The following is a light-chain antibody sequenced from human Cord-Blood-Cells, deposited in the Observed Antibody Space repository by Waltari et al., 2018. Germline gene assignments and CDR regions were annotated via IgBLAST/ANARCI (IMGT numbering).Light chain of an antibody. CDR1: SRDVGSYNL. J-gene: IGLJ3*02. CDR3: CSYAGSSTWV. Sequence: QSALTQPASVSGSPGQSITISCTGTSRDVGSYNLVSWYQHHPGKAPKLMIYEGSKRRSGVSNRCSGSKSGNTACLTISGLQAEDEADYYCCSYAGSSTWVFGGGTKLTVL. CDR2: EGS. V-gene: IGLV2-23*01.